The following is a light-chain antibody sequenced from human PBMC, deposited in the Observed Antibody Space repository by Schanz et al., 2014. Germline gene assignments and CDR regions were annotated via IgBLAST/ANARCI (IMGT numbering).Light chain of an antibody. J-gene: IGKJ1*01. Sequence: VVLTQSPGTLSLSPGERATLFCRASQTVLSNFLGWYQHIPGQAPRLLISDASNRATGIPARFSGSGSGTDFTLTISSLEPEDFAVYYCQLRGNWPPWTFGQGTKVDIK. CDR3: QLRGNWPPWT. V-gene: IGKV3-11*01. CDR1: QTVLSNF. CDR2: DAS.